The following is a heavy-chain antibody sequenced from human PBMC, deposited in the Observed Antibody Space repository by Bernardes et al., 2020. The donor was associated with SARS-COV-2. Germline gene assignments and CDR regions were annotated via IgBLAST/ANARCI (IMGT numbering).Heavy chain of an antibody. J-gene: IGHJ4*02. V-gene: IGHV3-15*01. CDR1: GLTLSDAH. D-gene: IGHD3-10*01. CDR3: TAAGIH. CDR2: IKSGGTI. Sequence: GGSLRLSCAASGLTLSDAHMTWVRQPPGKGLEWVGRIKSGGTIDYAAPVRGRFTISRDDSENKVYLHPRSLKGDDAGVYYCTAAGIHWGQGTLVTVSS.